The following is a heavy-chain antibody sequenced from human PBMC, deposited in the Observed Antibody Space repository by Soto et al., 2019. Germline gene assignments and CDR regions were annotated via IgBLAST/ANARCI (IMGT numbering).Heavy chain of an antibody. J-gene: IGHJ5*02. CDR1: GSGYTFSNFNTYY. D-gene: IGHD1-26*01. V-gene: IGHV1-46*03. CDR3: PLGRAPS. CDR2: VNPSGDKT. Sequence: QVHLVQSGAEVKKPGASVRLSCKASGSGYTFSNFNTYYVHWVRQVSGLGLEWMGIVNPSGDKTMNAQKFKGRAPMTRKTPTNTVYMDLNSLTSAASPLFFCPLGRAPSWGQETLVTVPS.